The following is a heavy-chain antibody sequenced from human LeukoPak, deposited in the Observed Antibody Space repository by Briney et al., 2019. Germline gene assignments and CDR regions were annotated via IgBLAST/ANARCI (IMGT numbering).Heavy chain of an antibody. CDR1: GFAFSDHY. Sequence: GGSLRLSCAASGFAFSDHYMDWVRQAPGKGLGWLGRTRNKTNSYITEYAASVKGRFTISRDDSKNSLYLQMNSLKTEDTAVYYCTRDFAYWGQGTLVTVSS. V-gene: IGHV3-72*01. J-gene: IGHJ4*02. CDR2: TRNKTNSYIT. CDR3: TRDFAY.